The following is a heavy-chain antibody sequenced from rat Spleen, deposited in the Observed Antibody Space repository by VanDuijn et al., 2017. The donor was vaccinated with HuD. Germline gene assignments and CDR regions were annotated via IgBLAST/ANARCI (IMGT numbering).Heavy chain of an antibody. CDR3: ARPGPGYPFAY. D-gene: IGHD1-4*01. CDR1: GFTFSDYN. Sequence: EVQLVESGGGLVQPGRSLKLSCAASGFTFSDYNMAWVRQAPKKGLEWVTTIIYDGSRTFYRDSVKGRFTISRDNAKSTLYLQMGSLRSEDTATYYCARPGPGYPFAYWGRGTLVTVSS. V-gene: IGHV5S10*01. CDR2: IIYDGSRT. J-gene: IGHJ3*01.